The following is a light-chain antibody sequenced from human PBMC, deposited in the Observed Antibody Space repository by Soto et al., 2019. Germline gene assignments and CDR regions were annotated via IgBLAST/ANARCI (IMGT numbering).Light chain of an antibody. CDR3: QQYAASPRT. Sequence: EVVLTQSPGTLSLSPRERATLSCRASQSVSNNYLAWYQHKPGQAPRLLIYGASNRAPGIPDRFSGSGSGPDFPLTISRLEPEDCAVYYCQQYAASPRTFGQGTLVEVK. J-gene: IGKJ1*01. CDR2: GAS. CDR1: QSVSNNY. V-gene: IGKV3-20*01.